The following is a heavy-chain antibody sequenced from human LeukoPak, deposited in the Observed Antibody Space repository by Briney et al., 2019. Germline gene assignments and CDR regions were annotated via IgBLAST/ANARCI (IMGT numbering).Heavy chain of an antibody. V-gene: IGHV3-74*01. CDR3: AKEDSGSYHGH. D-gene: IGHD1-26*01. CDR2: INTDGSSA. CDR1: GFTFSNYW. Sequence: GGSLRLSCAASGFTFSNYWIHWVRQAPGKGLVWVSRINTDGSSASYADSVKGRFTISRDNAKNTLYLQMNSLRAEDTAVYYCAKEDSGSYHGHWGQGTLVTVSS. J-gene: IGHJ4*02.